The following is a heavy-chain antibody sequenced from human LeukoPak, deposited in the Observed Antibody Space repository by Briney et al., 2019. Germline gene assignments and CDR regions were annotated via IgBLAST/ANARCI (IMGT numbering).Heavy chain of an antibody. CDR2: IYHSGST. J-gene: IGHJ4*02. Sequence: SETLSLTCTASGYSISSGYYWGWTRQPPGKGLEWIGSIYHSGSTYYNPSLKSRVTISVDTSKNQFSLKLSSVTAADTAVYYCARDGRFPPEVLPRYFDYWGQGTLVTVSS. CDR1: GYSISSGYY. V-gene: IGHV4-38-2*02. CDR3: ARDGRFPPEVLPRYFDY. D-gene: IGHD1-26*01.